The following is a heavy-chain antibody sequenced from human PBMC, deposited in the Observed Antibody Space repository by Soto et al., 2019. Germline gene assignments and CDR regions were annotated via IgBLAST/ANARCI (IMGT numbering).Heavy chain of an antibody. J-gene: IGHJ3*02. D-gene: IGHD2-15*01. CDR2: ISAYNGNT. CDR3: AREARLAYCSGGSCYSSDAFDI. CDR1: GYTFTSYG. Sequence: GASVKVSCKASGYTFTSYGISWVRQAPGQGLEWMGWISAYNGNTNYAQKLQGRVTMTTDTSTSTAYMELRSLRSDDTAVYYCAREARLAYCSGGSCYSSDAFDIWGQGTMVTV. V-gene: IGHV1-18*01.